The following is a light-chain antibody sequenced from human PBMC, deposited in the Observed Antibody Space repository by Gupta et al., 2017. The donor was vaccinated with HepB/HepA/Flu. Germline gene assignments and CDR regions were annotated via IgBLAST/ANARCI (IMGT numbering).Light chain of an antibody. CDR3: QQDGSSPIT. CDR1: QSVSSSY. J-gene: IGKJ4*01. CDR2: GAS. Sequence: IVLTQSPGTLSLSPGERATLSCRASQSVSSSYLAWYQQKPCQAPRLLIYGASSRATGIPDTFSGSASGTDFTLTISILDPEDFTVYYCQQDGSSPITFGGGTKVEIK. V-gene: IGKV3-20*01.